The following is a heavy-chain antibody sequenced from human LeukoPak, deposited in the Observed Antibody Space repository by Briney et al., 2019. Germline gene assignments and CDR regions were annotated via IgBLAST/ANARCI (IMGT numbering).Heavy chain of an antibody. D-gene: IGHD5-24*01. CDR3: ARRPVAAIKGYFDS. V-gene: IGHV3-30*09. CDR1: GFTFSNYA. J-gene: IGHJ4*02. CDR2: ISTDGNYK. Sequence: GGSLRLSCAASGFTFSNYAIYWVRQAPGKGLEWVSVISTDGNYKYYADSVKGRFAVSRDNSKNMLYLQMNSLSADDTAVYDCARRPVAAIKGYFDSWGQGALVTVSS.